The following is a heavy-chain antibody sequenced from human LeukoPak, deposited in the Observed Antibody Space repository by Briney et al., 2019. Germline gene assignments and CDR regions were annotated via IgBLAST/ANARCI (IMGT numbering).Heavy chain of an antibody. CDR3: ARDFCYGSGRFDY. CDR1: GFTFSKYE. Sequence: GGSLSFSCAASGFTFSKYEMNWVRQAPGKGLEWVSYISSSGSTIYYADSVKGRFTISRDNAKNSLYLQMNSLRAEDTSIYYCARDFCYGSGRFDYWGQGTLVTVSS. J-gene: IGHJ4*02. V-gene: IGHV3-48*03. CDR2: ISSSGSTI. D-gene: IGHD3-10*01.